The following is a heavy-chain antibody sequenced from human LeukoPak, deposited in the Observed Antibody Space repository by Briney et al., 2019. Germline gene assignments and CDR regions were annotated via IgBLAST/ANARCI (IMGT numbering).Heavy chain of an antibody. CDR2: IKQDGSEK. CDR1: GFTFSSYW. J-gene: IGHJ5*02. CDR3: ARDYPRAGTKWFDP. D-gene: IGHD6-19*01. Sequence: GGSLRPSCAASGFTFSSYWMSWVRQAPGKGLEWVANIKQDGSEKYYVDSVKGRFTISRDNAKNSLYLQMNSLRAEDTAVYYCARDYPRAGTKWFDPWGQGTLVTVSS. V-gene: IGHV3-7*01.